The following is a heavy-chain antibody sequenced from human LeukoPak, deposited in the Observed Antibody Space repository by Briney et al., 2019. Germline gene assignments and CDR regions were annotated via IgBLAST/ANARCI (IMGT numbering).Heavy chain of an antibody. Sequence: GGSLRLSCAASGFTFSSYSMNWVRQAPGKGLEWVSSISSSSSYIYYADSVKGRFTISRDNAKNSLYLQMNSLRAEDTAVYYCARDLRRDIAVAGTDWFDPWGQGTLVTVSS. CDR1: GFTFSSYS. CDR2: ISSSSSYI. CDR3: ARDLRRDIAVAGTDWFDP. D-gene: IGHD6-19*01. V-gene: IGHV3-21*04. J-gene: IGHJ5*02.